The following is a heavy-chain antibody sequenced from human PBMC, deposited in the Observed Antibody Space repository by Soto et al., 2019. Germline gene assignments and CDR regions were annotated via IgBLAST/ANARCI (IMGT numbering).Heavy chain of an antibody. V-gene: IGHV3-30-3*01. CDR2: ISYDGSNK. Sequence: GGSLRLSCAASGFTFSSYAMHWVRQAPGKGLEWVAVISYDGSNKYYADSVKGRFTISRDNSKNTLYLQMNSLRAEDTAVYYCARDREYDSSGYPPWRYGMDVWGQGTTVTVSS. CDR1: GFTFSSYA. CDR3: ARDREYDSSGYPPWRYGMDV. J-gene: IGHJ6*02. D-gene: IGHD3-22*01.